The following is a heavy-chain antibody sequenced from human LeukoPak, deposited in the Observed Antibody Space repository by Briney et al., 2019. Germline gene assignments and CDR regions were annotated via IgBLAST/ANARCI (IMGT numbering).Heavy chain of an antibody. J-gene: IGHJ3*02. CDR2: IYTSGST. D-gene: IGHD2-2*01. V-gene: IGHV4-4*09. CDR1: GSIGGYY. Sequence: SETLSLTCTVSGSIGGYYWSWIRQPPGKGLEWIGHIYTSGSTNYNPSLESRVTISVDTSKNQFSLDLSSVTAADTAVYYCARQKCTSASCLTKNAFDIWGQGTMVTVSS. CDR3: ARQKCTSASCLTKNAFDI.